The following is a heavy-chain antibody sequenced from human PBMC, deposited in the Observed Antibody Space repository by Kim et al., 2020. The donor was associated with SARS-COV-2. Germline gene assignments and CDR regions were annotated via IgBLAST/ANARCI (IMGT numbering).Heavy chain of an antibody. J-gene: IGHJ4*02. CDR3: ARGVYCSGGSCYLGY. D-gene: IGHD2-15*01. V-gene: IGHV4-39*07. Sequence: PSLKSRVTISVDTSKNQFSLKLSSVTAADTAVYYCARGVYCSGGSCYLGYWGQGTLVTVSS.